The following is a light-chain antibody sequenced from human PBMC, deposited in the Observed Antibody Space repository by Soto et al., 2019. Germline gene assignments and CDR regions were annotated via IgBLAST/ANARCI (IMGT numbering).Light chain of an antibody. Sequence: DIQLTQSPSFLSASVGDRVTITCRASQGISNYLAWYQQKTGKPPNILIHTASSLQTGVPSRFRGSGSGTEFTLTISSLQPEDFSTYYCQQRHSYPITFGQGTRLEIK. CDR3: QQRHSYPIT. J-gene: IGKJ5*01. CDR2: TAS. CDR1: QGISNY. V-gene: IGKV1-9*01.